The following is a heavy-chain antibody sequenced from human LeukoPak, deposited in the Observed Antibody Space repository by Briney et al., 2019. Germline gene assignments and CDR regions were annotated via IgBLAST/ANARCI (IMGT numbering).Heavy chain of an antibody. J-gene: IGHJ4*02. CDR1: GYTFTGYY. D-gene: IGHD2-2*01. CDR2: INPNSGGT. V-gene: IGHV1-2*02. Sequence: ASVKVSCKASGYTFTGYYMHWVRQAPGQGLEWMGWINPNSGGTNYAQKFQGRVTMTRDTSTSTAYMELSRLRSDDTAVYCCARESGLSGYCSSTSCFDLHDYWGQGTLVTVSS. CDR3: ARESGLSGYCSSTSCFDLHDY.